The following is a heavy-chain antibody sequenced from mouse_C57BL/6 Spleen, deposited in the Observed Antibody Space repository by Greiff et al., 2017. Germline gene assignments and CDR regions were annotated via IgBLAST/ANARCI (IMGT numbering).Heavy chain of an antibody. V-gene: IGHV1-19*01. J-gene: IGHJ2*01. CDR2: INPYNGGT. Sequence: EVQRVESGPVLVKPGASVKMSCKASGYTFTDYYMNWVKQSHGKSLEWIGVINPYNGGTSYNQKFKGKATLTVDKSSSTAYMELNSLTSEDSAVYYCASGDFDYWGQGTTLTVSS. CDR3: ASGDFDY. CDR1: GYTFTDYY.